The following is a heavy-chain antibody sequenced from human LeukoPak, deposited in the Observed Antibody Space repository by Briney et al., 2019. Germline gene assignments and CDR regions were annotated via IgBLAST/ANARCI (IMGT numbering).Heavy chain of an antibody. J-gene: IGHJ4*02. CDR1: GFTFSSYS. CDR3: ARMGGGYYGDYGFDY. Sequence: GGSLRLSCAASGFTFSSYSMNWVRQAPGKGLEWVSSISSSSSYIYYADSVKGRFTISRDNAKNSLYLQMNSLRAEDTAVYYCARMGGGYYGDYGFDYWGQGTLVTVSS. CDR2: ISSSSSYI. D-gene: IGHD4-17*01. V-gene: IGHV3-21*01.